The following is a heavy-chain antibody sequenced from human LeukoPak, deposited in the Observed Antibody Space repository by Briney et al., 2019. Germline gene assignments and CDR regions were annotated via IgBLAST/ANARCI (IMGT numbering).Heavy chain of an antibody. V-gene: IGHV3-23*01. CDR2: IRDSVDRT. Sequence: GESLRLSCAASGFTFSSYAMSWVRQAPGKGLEWVSGIRDSVDRTYYADSVKARFTISRDNSKNTLYLQMNSLRVEDTAVYYCARGYTDAWLIGYWGQGNLVTVSS. CDR3: ARGYTDAWLIGY. D-gene: IGHD2-2*02. CDR1: GFTFSSYA. J-gene: IGHJ4*02.